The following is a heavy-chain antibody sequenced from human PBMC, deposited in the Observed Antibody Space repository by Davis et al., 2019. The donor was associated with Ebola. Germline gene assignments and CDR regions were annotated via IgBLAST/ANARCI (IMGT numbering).Heavy chain of an antibody. Sequence: GESLKISCAASGFTFSDYYMDWIRHVPGKGLEWVAVISFDGSNEYYADSVQGRFTISRDNSKDTLYLQLNSLRIEDAAVYYCAKDILANDGSSGCIDYWGQGILVSVSS. V-gene: IGHV3-30*18. CDR1: GFTFSDYY. CDR3: AKDILANDGSSGCIDY. J-gene: IGHJ4*02. D-gene: IGHD3-22*01. CDR2: ISFDGSNE.